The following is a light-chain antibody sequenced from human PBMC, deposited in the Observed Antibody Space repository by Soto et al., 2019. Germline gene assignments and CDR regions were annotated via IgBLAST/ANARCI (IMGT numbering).Light chain of an antibody. Sequence: QAVVTQPPSASGTPGQRVTISCSGSSSNIGRSTVNWYQKLPRTAPKLLIHSNNERLSGVPDRFSGSKSGTSASLAISGLQSEDEADYYCQVWDSSSEWVFGGGTKLTVL. CDR2: SNN. V-gene: IGLV1-44*01. J-gene: IGLJ3*02. CDR3: QVWDSSSEWV. CDR1: SSNIGRST.